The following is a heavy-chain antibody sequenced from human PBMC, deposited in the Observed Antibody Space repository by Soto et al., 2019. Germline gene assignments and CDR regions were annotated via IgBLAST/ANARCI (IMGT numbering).Heavy chain of an antibody. CDR3: ARYSTTNKHEF. Sequence: EVQLVQSGAEVKKPGESLQISCTGSGYRFTGYWISWVRQVPGKGLEWMGKIDPSDSYTNYSPSFQGHVTISTDKSISSVYLKWNSLRAKDSAMYYCARYSTTNKHEFWGQGTLVTVSS. V-gene: IGHV5-10-1*03. D-gene: IGHD4-17*01. CDR1: GYRFTGYW. CDR2: IDPSDSYT. J-gene: IGHJ4*02.